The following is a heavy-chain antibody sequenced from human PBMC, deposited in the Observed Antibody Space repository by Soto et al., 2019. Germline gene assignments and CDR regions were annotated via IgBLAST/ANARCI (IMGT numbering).Heavy chain of an antibody. CDR1: GFTFSNYA. D-gene: IGHD2-8*01. J-gene: IGHJ4*02. CDR2: ITKNGRNK. V-gene: IGHV3-30*03. CDR3: GRCNGDDCHSPFDY. Sequence: QVQLVESGGGVVQPGGSLRLSCAASGFTFSNYAMHWVRQAPGKGLAWVADITKNGRNKDYADSVKGRLAISRDNSKNTLELQMNSLRVEDTAMYYCGRCNGDDCHSPFDYWGQGTLVTVSS.